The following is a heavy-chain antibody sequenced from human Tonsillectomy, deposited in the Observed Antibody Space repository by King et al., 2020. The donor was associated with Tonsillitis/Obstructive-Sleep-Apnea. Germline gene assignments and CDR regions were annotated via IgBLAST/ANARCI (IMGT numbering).Heavy chain of an antibody. CDR3: ARESLYSSTSCCPDY. V-gene: IGHV3-33*01. Sequence: VQLVESGGGVVQPGRSLTLSCAASGFTFNDYGMHWVRQAPGKGLEWVAVIWYDGSNKYYADSVKGRFTISRDNSANTLYLQMNSLGAEDTAVYHCARESLYSSTSCCPDYWGQGTLVTVSS. CDR1: GFTFNDYG. D-gene: IGHD2-2*01. J-gene: IGHJ4*02. CDR2: IWYDGSNK.